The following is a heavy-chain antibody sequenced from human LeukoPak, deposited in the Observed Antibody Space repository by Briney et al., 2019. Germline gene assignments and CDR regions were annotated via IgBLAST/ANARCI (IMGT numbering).Heavy chain of an antibody. D-gene: IGHD4-23*01. CDR2: INPKNGGT. CDR1: GYTFPGHH. J-gene: IGHJ4*02. V-gene: IGHV1-2*02. Sequence: ASVKVSCKASGYTFPGHHIHWVRQAPGQGLEWMGWINPKNGGTDYAQKFQGRVTMTRDTSINTAFMELSRLNSDDTAVYFCARDGYGGNSFDYWGQGTLVTVSS. CDR3: ARDGYGGNSFDY.